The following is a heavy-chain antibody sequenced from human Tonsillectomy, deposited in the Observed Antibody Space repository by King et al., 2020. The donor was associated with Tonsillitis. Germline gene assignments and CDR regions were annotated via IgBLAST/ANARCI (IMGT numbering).Heavy chain of an antibody. CDR2: IAYDASYE. Sequence: VQLVESGGGVVQPGRSLRLSCAASGFTFSNYGMHWVRQAPGKGLEWVALIAYDASYENYADSVKGRFAISRDNSKNTLYLEMNSLIVEDTAVYYCASDAFGLSDWYFVLWGRGTLVTVSS. CDR3: ASDAFGLSDWYFVL. V-gene: IGHV3-30*03. J-gene: IGHJ2*01. CDR1: GFTFSNYG. D-gene: IGHD3-16*01.